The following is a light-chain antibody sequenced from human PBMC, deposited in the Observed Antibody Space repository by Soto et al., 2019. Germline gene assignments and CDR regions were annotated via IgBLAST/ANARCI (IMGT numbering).Light chain of an antibody. CDR3: CAYAGINTVI. CDR1: STDFVSYNR. V-gene: IGLV2-18*02. CDR2: RVT. J-gene: IGLJ2*01. Sequence: QSVLTQPPSVSGSPGQSVTISCTGTSTDFVSYNRVSWYQQPPGTAPKLLMFRVTERPSGVPDRFSGSKSGNTASLTVSGLQAEDEADYYCCAYAGINTVIFGGGTKLTVL.